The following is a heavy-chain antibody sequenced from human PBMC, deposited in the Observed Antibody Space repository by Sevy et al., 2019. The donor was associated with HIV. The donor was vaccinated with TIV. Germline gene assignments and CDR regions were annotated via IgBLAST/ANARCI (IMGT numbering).Heavy chain of an antibody. CDR2: IKQDAGQK. Sequence: GGSLRLSCAASGFTFSKYWMGWVRQAPGKGLEWVANIKQDAGQKYYVDSVKGRLTISRGNAKNSLYLQMNSLRAEDTAVYFCARDDWNYYFHYWGQGILVTVSS. V-gene: IGHV3-7*01. CDR3: ARDDWNYYFHY. D-gene: IGHD1-7*01. CDR1: GFTFSKYW. J-gene: IGHJ4*02.